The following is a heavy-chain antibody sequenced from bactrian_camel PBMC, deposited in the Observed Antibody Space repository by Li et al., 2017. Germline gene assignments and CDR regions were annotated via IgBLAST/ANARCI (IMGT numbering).Heavy chain of an antibody. CDR3: AADPASLCSTEYVTRFKY. CDR1: GYTYSSNC. V-gene: IGHV3S9*01. D-gene: IGHD3*01. CDR2: LDSDGTT. J-gene: IGHJ4*01. Sequence: HVQLVESGGGSVQAGGSLRLSCAASGYTYSSNCMGWFRRVPGKEREGVAGLDSDGTTTYADSVKGRFTISKDNARNTLYLQMKGLKPEETAMYYCAADPASLCSTEYVTRFKYWGQGTQVTVS.